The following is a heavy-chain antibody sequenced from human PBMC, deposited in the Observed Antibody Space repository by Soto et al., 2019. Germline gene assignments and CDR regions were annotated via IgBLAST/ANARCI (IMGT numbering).Heavy chain of an antibody. V-gene: IGHV1-3*01. Sequence: ASVKVSCKASGYTFTSYAMHWVRQAPGQRLEWMGWINAGNGSTKYSQKFQGRVTITRDTSASTAYMELSSLRSEDTAVYYCARFHSGSYSVDYFDYWGQGTLVTVSS. D-gene: IGHD1-26*01. CDR3: ARFHSGSYSVDYFDY. CDR2: INAGNGST. J-gene: IGHJ4*02. CDR1: GYTFTSYA.